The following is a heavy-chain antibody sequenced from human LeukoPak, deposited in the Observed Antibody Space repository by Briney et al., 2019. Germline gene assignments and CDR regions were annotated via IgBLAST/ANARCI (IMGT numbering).Heavy chain of an antibody. V-gene: IGHV3-74*01. CDR1: GFTFNNYW. CDR2: INSDASTT. D-gene: IGHD6-19*01. Sequence: PGGSLRLSCAASGFTFNNYWMHWVRHAPGEGLVWVSRINSDASTTNYVGSVKGRFTMTRDNAKNTLYLQMNSLRAEDTAVYHCASGSSGWYGEIWGQGTLVTVSS. J-gene: IGHJ4*02. CDR3: ASGSSGWYGEI.